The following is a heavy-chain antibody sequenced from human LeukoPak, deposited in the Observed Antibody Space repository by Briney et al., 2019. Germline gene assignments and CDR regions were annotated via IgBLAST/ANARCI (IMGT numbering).Heavy chain of an antibody. CDR1: GFTFSSYG. CDR3: AKDLYLTGHSFDY. D-gene: IGHD3-9*01. CDR2: ISYDGSNK. V-gene: IGHV3-30*18. J-gene: IGHJ4*02. Sequence: PRGSLRLSCAASGFTFSSYGMHWVRQAPGKGLEWVAVISYDGSNKYYADSVKGRFTISRDNSKNTLYLQMNSLRAEDTAVYYCAKDLYLTGHSFDYWGQGTLVTVSS.